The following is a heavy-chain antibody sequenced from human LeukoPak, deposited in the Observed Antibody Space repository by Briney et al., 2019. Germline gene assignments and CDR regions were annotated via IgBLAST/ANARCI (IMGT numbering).Heavy chain of an antibody. V-gene: IGHV3-21*05. CDR2: ISSSSSYI. D-gene: IGHD3-3*01. CDR1: GLTFSRHS. J-gene: IGHJ4*02. Sequence: GGSLRLSCAASGLTFSRHSMNWVRQAPGKGLEWVSYISSSSSYIYYADSVKGRFTISRDNAKNSLYLQMNSLRAEDTAVYYCARDSGSGYYLGYWGQGTLVTVSS. CDR3: ARDSGSGYYLGY.